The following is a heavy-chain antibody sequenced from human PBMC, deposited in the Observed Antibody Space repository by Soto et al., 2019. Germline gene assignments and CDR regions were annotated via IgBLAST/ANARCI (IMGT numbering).Heavy chain of an antibody. J-gene: IGHJ4*02. Sequence: SCAASGFTFSNYAMHWVRQAPGKGLEWVAIVSYDGDNEYYVDSVKGRFTISRDNAKNSLYLEMNSLRGEDTAVYYCARLYYFDASVFRPLDFWGQGILVTVSS. V-gene: IGHV3-30*03. CDR3: ARLYYFDASVFRPLDF. D-gene: IGHD3-22*01. CDR2: VSYDGDNE. CDR1: GFTFSNYA.